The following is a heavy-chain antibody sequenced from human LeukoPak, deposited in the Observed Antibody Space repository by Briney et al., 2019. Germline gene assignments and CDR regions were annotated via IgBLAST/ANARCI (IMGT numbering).Heavy chain of an antibody. CDR3: ARVCRDSSGYGAFDI. V-gene: IGHV3-48*03. Sequence: GGSLRLSCAASGFTFSSYEMNWVRQAPGKGLEWVSYISSSGSLIYYADSVKGRFTISRDNAKNSLYLQMNSLRDEDTAVYYCARVCRDSSGYGAFDIWGQGTMVTVYS. CDR1: GFTFSSYE. D-gene: IGHD3-22*01. J-gene: IGHJ3*02. CDR2: ISSSGSLI.